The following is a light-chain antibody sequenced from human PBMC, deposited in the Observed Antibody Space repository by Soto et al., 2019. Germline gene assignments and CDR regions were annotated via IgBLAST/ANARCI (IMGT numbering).Light chain of an antibody. V-gene: IGLV2-14*01. Sequence: QSALTQPASVSGSPGQSTTISCTGTSSDIGLYNYVSWYQQHPGKAPKLIIYEVSNRPSGVSNRVSGSKSGNTASLTISGLQAEDEADYYCCSYTNSSTYVFGTGTKLTVL. J-gene: IGLJ1*01. CDR2: EVS. CDR3: CSYTNSSTYV. CDR1: SSDIGLYNY.